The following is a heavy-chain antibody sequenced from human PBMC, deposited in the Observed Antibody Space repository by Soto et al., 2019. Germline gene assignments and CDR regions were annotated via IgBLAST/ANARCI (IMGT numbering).Heavy chain of an antibody. Sequence: QLQLQESGSGLVKPSQTLSLTCAVSGGSISSGGYSWSWIRQPPGKGLEWIGYIYHSGSTYYNPSPXRXXTLAVARSKNHFSLQLSSVTAADTAVFYCARVPARWGPGTLVTVSS. CDR2: IYHSGST. CDR1: GGSISSGGYS. V-gene: IGHV4-30-2*01. D-gene: IGHD2-2*01. CDR3: ARVPAR. J-gene: IGHJ4*02.